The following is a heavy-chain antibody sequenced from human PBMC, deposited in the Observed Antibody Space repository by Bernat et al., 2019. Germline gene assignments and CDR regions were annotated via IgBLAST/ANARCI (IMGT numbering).Heavy chain of an antibody. Sequence: QVQLVESGGGVVQPGRSLRLSCAASGFTFSSYGMHWVRQAPGKGLEWVAVIWYDGSNKYYADSVKGRFTISRDNSKNTLYLQMNSLRAEDTAVYYCARDYGDYFPLYFDYWGQGTLVTVSS. V-gene: IGHV3-33*01. CDR1: GFTFSSYG. CDR3: ARDYGDYFPLYFDY. D-gene: IGHD4-17*01. CDR2: IWYDGSNK. J-gene: IGHJ4*02.